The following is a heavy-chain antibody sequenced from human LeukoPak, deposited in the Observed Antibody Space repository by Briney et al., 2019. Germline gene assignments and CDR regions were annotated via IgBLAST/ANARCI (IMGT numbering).Heavy chain of an antibody. CDR1: GGSISSGGYY. CDR2: IYYSGST. J-gene: IGHJ4*02. Sequence: PSETLSLTCTVSGGSISSGGYYWSWIRQHPGKGLEWIGYIYYSGSTYYNPSLKSRVTISVDTSKNQFSLKLSSVTAADTAVYYCARAMIDTAMVVDYWGQGTLVTVSS. D-gene: IGHD5-18*01. V-gene: IGHV4-31*03. CDR3: ARAMIDTAMVVDY.